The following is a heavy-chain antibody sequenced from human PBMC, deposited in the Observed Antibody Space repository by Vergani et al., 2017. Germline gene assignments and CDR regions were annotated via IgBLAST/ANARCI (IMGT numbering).Heavy chain of an antibody. CDR3: ARGALSSWNYFDY. J-gene: IGHJ4*02. D-gene: IGHD6-13*01. CDR1: GFTFSSYA. Sequence: QVQLVESGGGVVQPGRSLRLSCAASGFTFSSYAMHWVRQAPGKGLEWVAVIWYDGSNKYYADSVKGRFTISRDNSKNTLYLQMNSLRAEDTAVYYCARGALSSWNYFDYWGQGTLVTVSS. CDR2: IWYDGSNK. V-gene: IGHV3-30*07.